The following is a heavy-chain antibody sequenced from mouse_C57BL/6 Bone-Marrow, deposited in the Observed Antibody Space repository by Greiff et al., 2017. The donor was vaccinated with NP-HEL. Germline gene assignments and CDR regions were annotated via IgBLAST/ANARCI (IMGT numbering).Heavy chain of an antibody. J-gene: IGHJ2*01. D-gene: IGHD1-1*01. V-gene: IGHV14-2*01. Sequence: VQLKESGAELVKPGASVKLSCTASGFNIKDYYMHWVKQRTEQGLEWIGRIDPEDGETKYAPKFQGKATITADTSSNTAYLQLSSLTSEDTAVYYCARKHYGSSYVVYFDYWGQGTTLTVSS. CDR2: IDPEDGET. CDR3: ARKHYGSSYVVYFDY. CDR1: GFNIKDYY.